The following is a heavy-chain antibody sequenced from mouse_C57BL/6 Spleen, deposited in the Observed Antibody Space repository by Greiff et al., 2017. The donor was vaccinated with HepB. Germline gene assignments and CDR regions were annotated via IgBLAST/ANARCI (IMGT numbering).Heavy chain of an antibody. CDR1: GYAFSSYW. V-gene: IGHV1-80*01. CDR2: IYPGDGDT. Sequence: VMLVESGAELVKPGASVKISCKASGYAFSSYWMNWVKQRPGKGLEWIGQIYPGDGDTNYNGKFKGKATLTADKSSSTAYMQLSSLTSEDSAVYFCARNGYYGYFDVWGTGTTVTVSS. J-gene: IGHJ1*03. CDR3: ARNGYYGYFDV. D-gene: IGHD2-2*01.